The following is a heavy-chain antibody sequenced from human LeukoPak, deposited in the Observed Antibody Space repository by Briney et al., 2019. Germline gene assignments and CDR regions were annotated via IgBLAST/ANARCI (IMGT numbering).Heavy chain of an antibody. CDR1: GSRFTSYW. CDR3: ARSSSWYSGALDY. CDR2: IYPGDSDT. J-gene: IGHJ4*02. D-gene: IGHD6-13*01. Sequence: GESLQISCKGSGSRFTSYWIGWVRQLPGKGLEWMGIIYPGDSDTRYSPSFQGQVTISADKSISTAYLQWSSLKASDTAMYYCARSSSWYSGALDYWGQGTLVTVSS. V-gene: IGHV5-51*01.